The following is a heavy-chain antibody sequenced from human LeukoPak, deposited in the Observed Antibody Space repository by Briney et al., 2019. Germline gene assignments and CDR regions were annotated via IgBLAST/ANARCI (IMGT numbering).Heavy chain of an antibody. D-gene: IGHD6-13*01. CDR3: ARLRYSSSWYWYFDL. Sequence: GGSLRLSCAASGFTFSSLWMGWVRQAPGKGLEWVANIKQDGSEKYYVDSVKGRFTISRDNAKNSLYLQMNSLRAEDTAVYYSARLRYSSSWYWYFDLWGRGTLVTVSS. V-gene: IGHV3-7*01. CDR2: IKQDGSEK. CDR1: GFTFSSLW. J-gene: IGHJ2*01.